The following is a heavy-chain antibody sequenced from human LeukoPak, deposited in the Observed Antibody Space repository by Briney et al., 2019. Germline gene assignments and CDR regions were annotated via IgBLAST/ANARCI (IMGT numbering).Heavy chain of an antibody. CDR3: ARDPGQEGYDSSGYSDY. Sequence: ASVKVSCKASGGTFSSYAISWVRQAPGQGLEWMGGIIPIFGTANYAQKFQGRVTITADESTSTAYMELRSLRSDDTAVYYCARDPGQEGYDSSGYSDYWGQGTLVTVSS. CDR1: GGTFSSYA. J-gene: IGHJ4*02. D-gene: IGHD3-22*01. V-gene: IGHV1-69*13. CDR2: IIPIFGTA.